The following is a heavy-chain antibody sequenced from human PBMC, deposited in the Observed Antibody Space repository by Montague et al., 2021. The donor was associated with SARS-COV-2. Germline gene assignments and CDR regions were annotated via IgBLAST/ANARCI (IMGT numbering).Heavy chain of an antibody. CDR3: ARDRGIEPATRGLDP. J-gene: IGHJ5*02. CDR1: GASIRSGGYY. Sequence: SETLSLTCTVSGASIRSGGYYWTWMRQPPGKGLEWIGYIDHNGIPRYSPLLNSRPTISVDLSRNQFSLKLTYVTAADTAVYYCARDRGIEPATRGLDPWGKGMLVTVSS. D-gene: IGHD2-2*01. CDR2: IDHNGIP. V-gene: IGHV4-61*08.